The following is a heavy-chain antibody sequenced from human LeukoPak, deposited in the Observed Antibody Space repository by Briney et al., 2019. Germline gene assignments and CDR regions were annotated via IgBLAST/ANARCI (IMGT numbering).Heavy chain of an antibody. D-gene: IGHD3-10*01. CDR1: GFTFSSYA. J-gene: IGHJ4*02. CDR3: AKDLPRRDYYGSGFPFDY. V-gene: IGHV3-30*04. CDR2: ISYDGSNK. Sequence: GGSLRLSCAASGFTFSSYAMHWVRQAPGKGLEWVAVISYDGSNKYYADSVKGRFTISRDNSKNTLYLQMNSLRAEDTAVYYCAKDLPRRDYYGSGFPFDYWGQGTLVTVSS.